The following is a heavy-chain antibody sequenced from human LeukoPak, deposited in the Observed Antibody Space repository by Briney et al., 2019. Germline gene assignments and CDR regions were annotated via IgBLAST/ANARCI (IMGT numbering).Heavy chain of an antibody. D-gene: IGHD2-15*01. CDR2: ISDSGGST. CDR3: AKAWWNSHLGFDC. V-gene: IGHV3-23*01. Sequence: GGSLRLSCAASGFTFNKYAMSRVRQAPGKGLEWVSGISDSGGSTYYADSVKGRFIISRDNSKNTLYLQMNSLRAEDTALYYCAKAWWNSHLGFDCWGQGTLVTVSS. CDR1: GFTFNKYA. J-gene: IGHJ4*02.